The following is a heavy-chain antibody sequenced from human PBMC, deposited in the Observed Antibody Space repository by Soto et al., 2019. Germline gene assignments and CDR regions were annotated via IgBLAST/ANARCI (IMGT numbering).Heavy chain of an antibody. CDR2: IYHSGST. Sequence: PSETLSLTCAVSGGSISSSNWWSWVRQPPGKGLEWIGEIYHSGSTNYNPSLKSRVTISVDKSKNQFSLKLSSVTAADTAVYYCARIPRGYSYGYLDYWGQGTLVTVPS. CDR3: ARIPRGYSYGYLDY. V-gene: IGHV4-4*02. J-gene: IGHJ4*02. D-gene: IGHD5-18*01. CDR1: GGSISSSNW.